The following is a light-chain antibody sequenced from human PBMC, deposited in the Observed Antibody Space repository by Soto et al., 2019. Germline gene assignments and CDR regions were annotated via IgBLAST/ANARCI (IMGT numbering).Light chain of an antibody. CDR2: AAS. CDR3: QQYYSYPFT. J-gene: IGKJ3*01. V-gene: IGKV1-8*01. CDR1: QGISSY. Sequence: AIRMTQSPSSFSASTGDRVTITCRASQGISSYLAWYQQKPGKAPKLLIYAASTLQSGVPSRFRGSGSGTDFTLTISCLQSEDFATYYCQQYYSYPFTFGPGTKVDI.